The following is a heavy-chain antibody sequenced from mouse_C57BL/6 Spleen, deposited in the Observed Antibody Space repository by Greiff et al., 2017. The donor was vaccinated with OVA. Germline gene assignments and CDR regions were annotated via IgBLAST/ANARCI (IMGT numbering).Heavy chain of an antibody. V-gene: IGHV1-53*01. J-gene: IGHJ2*01. CDR1: GYTFTSYW. CDR2: INPSNGGT. D-gene: IGHD1-1*01. CDR3: ARSPITTVVATNFDY. Sequence: VQLQQPGTELVKPGASVKLSCKASGYTFTSYWMHWVKQRPGQGLEWIGNINPSNGGTNYNEKFKSKATLTVDKSSSTAYMQLSSLTSEDSAVYYCARSPITTVVATNFDYWGQGTTLTGSS.